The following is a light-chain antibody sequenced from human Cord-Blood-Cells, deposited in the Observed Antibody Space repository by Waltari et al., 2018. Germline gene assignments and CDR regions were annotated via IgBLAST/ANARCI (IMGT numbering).Light chain of an antibody. V-gene: IGKV1-39*01. CDR1: QSISSY. Sequence: DIQLTQSPSSLPASVADRVTITCRASQSISSYLTWYQQNPGKAPKLLIYAASSLQSGVPSRFSGSGSGTYFTLTISSLQPEDFATYYCQQSYSTPYTFGQGTKLEIK. J-gene: IGKJ2*01. CDR3: QQSYSTPYT. CDR2: AAS.